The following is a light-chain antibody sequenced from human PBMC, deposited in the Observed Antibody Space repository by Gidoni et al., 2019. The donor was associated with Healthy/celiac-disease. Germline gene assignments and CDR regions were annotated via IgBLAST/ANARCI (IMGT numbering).Light chain of an antibody. V-gene: IGKV3-15*01. CDR3: QQYNNWCS. J-gene: IGKJ2*04. CDR1: PSVSSN. Sequence: EIGMTHSPATLSVSPGERATPSCRASPSVSSNLAWYQQKPGQVPRLLIYGASTRATGIPARFSGSGSGTEFTLTISSLQSEDFAVYYCQQYNNWCSFGQGTKLEIK. CDR2: GAS.